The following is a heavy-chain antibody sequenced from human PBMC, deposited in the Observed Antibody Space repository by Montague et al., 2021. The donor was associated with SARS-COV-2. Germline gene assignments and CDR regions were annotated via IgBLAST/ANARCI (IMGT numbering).Heavy chain of an antibody. CDR1: GFTFSSHG. V-gene: IGHV3-33*01. D-gene: IGHD6-13*01. J-gene: IGHJ4*02. CDR3: ARDRVRAAAGTRYYFDY. CDR2: IWYDGSNK. Sequence: SLRLSCPASGFTFSSHGMHWVHQAPGKGLEWVAVIWYDGSNKYYADSVKGRFTISRDNSKNTLYLQMSSLRAEDTAVYYCARDRVRAAAGTRYYFDYWGQGTLVTVSS.